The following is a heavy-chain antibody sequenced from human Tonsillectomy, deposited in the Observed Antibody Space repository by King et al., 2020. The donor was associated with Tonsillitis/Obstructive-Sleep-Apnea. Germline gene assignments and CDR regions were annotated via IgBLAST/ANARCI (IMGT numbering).Heavy chain of an antibody. CDR2: IWYDGSNK. Sequence: VQLVESGGGVVQPGRSLRLSCAASGFTFSSYGMHWVRQAPGKGLEWVAVIWYDGSNKYYADSVKGRFAISRDNSKNTLYLQMNRLRAEDTAVYYCARDIYFRVIKEGAFDVWGQGTMVTVSS. CDR3: ARDIYFRVIKEGAFDV. D-gene: IGHD3-3*01. V-gene: IGHV3-33*01. J-gene: IGHJ3*01. CDR1: GFTFSSYG.